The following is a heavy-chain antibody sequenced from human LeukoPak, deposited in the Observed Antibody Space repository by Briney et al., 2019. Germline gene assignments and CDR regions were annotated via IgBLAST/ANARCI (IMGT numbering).Heavy chain of an antibody. J-gene: IGHJ4*02. D-gene: IGHD6-19*01. CDR2: IYYSGST. Sequence: SETLSLTCTVSGGSISSSSYYWGWIRQPPGKGLEWIGGIYYSGSTYYNPSLKSRVTISVDTSKNQFSLKLSSVTAADTAVYYCARHPGYSSGWPYFDYWGQGTLVTVSS. V-gene: IGHV4-39*07. CDR3: ARHPGYSSGWPYFDY. CDR1: GGSISSSSYY.